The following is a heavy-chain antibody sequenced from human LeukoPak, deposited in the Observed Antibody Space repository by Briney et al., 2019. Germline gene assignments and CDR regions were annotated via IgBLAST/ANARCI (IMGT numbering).Heavy chain of an antibody. Sequence: PSETLSLTCIVSGGSISSISSNNYHWGWIRQPPGKGLEWIGSIYYSGSTYYNPSLKSRVIISVDTSKNQFSLKLSSVTAADTAVYFCARHGQVEMATSTGHWFDPWGQGTLVTVSS. J-gene: IGHJ5*02. CDR2: IYYSGST. CDR3: ARHGQVEMATSTGHWFDP. CDR1: GGSISSISSNNYH. V-gene: IGHV4-39*01. D-gene: IGHD5-24*01.